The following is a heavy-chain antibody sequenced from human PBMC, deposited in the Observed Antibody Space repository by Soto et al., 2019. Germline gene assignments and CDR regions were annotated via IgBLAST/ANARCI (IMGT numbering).Heavy chain of an antibody. Sequence: GGSLRLSCAASGFTFAGFPLGWVRQTPGKGLEWVSAISTDPSRTYYADSVKGRFTISRDNSKNTLYLQMNSLTAEDTAVYYCARSRDGYSFYFYYGMDGWGQGTTVTVSS. J-gene: IGHJ6*02. V-gene: IGHV3-23*05. CDR1: GFTFAGFP. D-gene: IGHD4-4*01. CDR3: ARSRDGYSFYFYYGMDG. CDR2: ISTDPSRT.